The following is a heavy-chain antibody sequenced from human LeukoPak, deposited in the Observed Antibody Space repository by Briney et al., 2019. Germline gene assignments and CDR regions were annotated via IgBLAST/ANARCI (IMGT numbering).Heavy chain of an antibody. D-gene: IGHD5-24*01. CDR3: ARAQFAHWFDP. J-gene: IGHJ5*02. CDR1: GGSISSHY. V-gene: IGHV4-59*11. Sequence: SETLSLTCTVSGGSISSHYWSWIQQPPGKGLEWIGYIYYSGSTNYNPSLKSRVTISVDTSKNQFSLKLSSVTAADTAVYYCARAQFAHWFDPWGQGTLVTVSS. CDR2: IYYSGST.